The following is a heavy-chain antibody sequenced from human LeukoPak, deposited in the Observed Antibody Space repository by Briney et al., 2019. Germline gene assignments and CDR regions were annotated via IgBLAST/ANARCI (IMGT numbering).Heavy chain of an antibody. CDR3: ARAMALGYCSGGSCYGPWFDP. V-gene: IGHV1-46*01. Sequence: ASVKVSCKASGYTFTSYYMHWVRQAPGQGLEWMGIINPSGGSTSYAQKFQGRVTMTRDTSTSTVYMELSSLRSEDTAVYYCARAMALGYCSGGSCYGPWFDPWGQGTLVTVSS. J-gene: IGHJ5*02. CDR2: INPSGGST. CDR1: GYTFTSYY. D-gene: IGHD2-15*01.